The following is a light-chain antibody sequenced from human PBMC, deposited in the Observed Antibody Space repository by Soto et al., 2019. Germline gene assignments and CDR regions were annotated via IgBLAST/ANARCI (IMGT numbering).Light chain of an antibody. CDR1: QGISSY. Sequence: DIQLTQSPSFLSASIGDRVTITCRASQGISSYLAWYQQKPGKAPNLLIYAASTLQSGVPSRFSGSGSGTEFTLTISSLQPEDFASYYCQQLNSYPLTFGGGTKVEMK. J-gene: IGKJ4*01. CDR3: QQLNSYPLT. CDR2: AAS. V-gene: IGKV1-9*01.